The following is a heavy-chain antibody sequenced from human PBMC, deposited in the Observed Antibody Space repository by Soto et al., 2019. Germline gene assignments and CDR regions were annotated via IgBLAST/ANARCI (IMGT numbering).Heavy chain of an antibody. CDR1: GFTFSSYA. Sequence: AGGSLRLSCAASGFTFSSYAMHWVRQAPGKGLEWVAVISYDGSNKYYADSVKGRFTISRDNSKNTLYLQMNSLRAEDTAVYYCARDVTAAFDIWGQGTMVTVSS. D-gene: IGHD2-21*02. CDR2: ISYDGSNK. V-gene: IGHV3-30-3*01. CDR3: ARDVTAAFDI. J-gene: IGHJ3*02.